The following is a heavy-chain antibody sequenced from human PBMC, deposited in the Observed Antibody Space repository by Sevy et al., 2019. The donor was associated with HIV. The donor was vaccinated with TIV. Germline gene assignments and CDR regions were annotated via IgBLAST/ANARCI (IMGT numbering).Heavy chain of an antibody. D-gene: IGHD4-17*01. CDR3: ASDLPPSATTVAHFDC. V-gene: IGHV3-48*03. CDR2: ISNSGTTI. Sequence: GGSLRLSCAASGFSFSSYEMNWVRQAPGKGLEWVSYISNSGTTISYSDSVRGRFTISRDNARNLLYLQMNSLRAEDMAVYYCASDLPPSATTVAHFDCWGQGTLVTVSS. J-gene: IGHJ4*02. CDR1: GFSFSSYE.